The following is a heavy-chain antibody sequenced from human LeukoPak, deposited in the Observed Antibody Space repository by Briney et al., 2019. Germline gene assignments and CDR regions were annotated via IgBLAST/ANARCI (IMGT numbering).Heavy chain of an antibody. D-gene: IGHD4-17*01. Sequence: GGSLRLSCAASGFTFSRYSMNWVRQAPGKVLEWVSSISTSSSYIYYADSVKGRFTSSRDNAKNSLYLQMNSLRAEDTAVYYCARDSATVTSTSSWFDPWGQGTLVTVSS. CDR2: ISTSSSYI. CDR3: ARDSATVTSTSSWFDP. V-gene: IGHV3-21*01. J-gene: IGHJ5*02. CDR1: GFTFSRYS.